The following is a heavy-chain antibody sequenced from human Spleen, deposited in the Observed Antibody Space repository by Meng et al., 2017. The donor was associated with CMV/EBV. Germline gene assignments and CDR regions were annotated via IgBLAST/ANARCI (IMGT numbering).Heavy chain of an antibody. CDR1: GGSFSAYY. D-gene: IGHD5-12*01. V-gene: IGHV4-34*01. Sequence: GSLRLSCAVYGGSFSAYYWGWIRQPPGKGLEWIGEINHSGSTNYNPSLKSRVTMSLYTSKNQFSLKLSSVTAADTALYYCARGGVAHDYWGQGTLVTVSS. CDR3: ARGGVAHDY. CDR2: INHSGST. J-gene: IGHJ4*02.